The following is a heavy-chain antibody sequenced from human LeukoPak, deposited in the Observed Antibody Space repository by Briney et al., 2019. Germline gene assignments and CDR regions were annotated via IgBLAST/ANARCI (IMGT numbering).Heavy chain of an antibody. CDR3: AREGQWLPDWFDP. CDR2: IHYSGST. CDR1: GGSISGYY. V-gene: IGHV4-59*01. Sequence: SETLSLTCTVSGGSISGYYWSWVRQPPGKGLEWIGYIHYSGSTNYNPSLKSRVTISLNTYKNQFSLKMTFATAADTADYYCAREGQWLPDWFDPWGQGTLVTVSS. J-gene: IGHJ5*02. D-gene: IGHD6-19*01.